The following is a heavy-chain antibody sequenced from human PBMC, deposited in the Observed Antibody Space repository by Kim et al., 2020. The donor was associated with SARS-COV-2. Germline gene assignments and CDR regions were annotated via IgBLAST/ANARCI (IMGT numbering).Heavy chain of an antibody. D-gene: IGHD3-9*01. V-gene: IGHV4-39*07. CDR1: GGSISSTTYY. CDR3: ARTDSLRYFDWSFDY. J-gene: IGHJ4*01. Sequence: SETLSLTCTVSGGSISSTTYYWGWIRQPPGKGLEWIGSIYYSGSTYYSPSLKSRVTISVDTSKNQFSLKLRSVTAADTAVYYCARTDSLRYFDWSFDYWG. CDR2: IYYSGST.